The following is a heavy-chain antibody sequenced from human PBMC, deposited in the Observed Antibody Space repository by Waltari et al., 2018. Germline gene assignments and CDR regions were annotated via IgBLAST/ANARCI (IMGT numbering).Heavy chain of an antibody. CDR3: ARVVRDYIWGSPRFDP. J-gene: IGHJ5*02. Sequence: QVQLQESGPGLVKPSQTLSLTCTVSGGSISSGGYYWSWIRQHPGKGLEWIGYIYYSGKTYYNPSLRSLVTISVDKSKNQFTLKLGSVTAAETAVYYCARVVRDYIWGSPRFDPWGQGTLVTVSS. V-gene: IGHV4-31*01. CDR2: IYYSGKT. D-gene: IGHD3-16*01. CDR1: GGSISSGGYY.